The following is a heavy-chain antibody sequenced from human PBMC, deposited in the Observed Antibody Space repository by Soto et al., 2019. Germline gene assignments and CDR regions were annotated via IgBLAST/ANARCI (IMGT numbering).Heavy chain of an antibody. CDR3: ARNLYEYEARAGMSGC. D-gene: IGHD6-19*01. Sequence: QVQLVQSGAEVKKPGASVKVSCKASGYTFTSYGISWERQAPAQGLEWMGCISAYNGNTNYAQKLQGRVTMTTETATSLDYRDLRSLRSNDTAVYYCARNLYEYEARAGMSGCWGQGTLVTVS. V-gene: IGHV1-18*01. CDR1: GYTFTSYG. CDR2: ISAYNGNT. J-gene: IGHJ4*02.